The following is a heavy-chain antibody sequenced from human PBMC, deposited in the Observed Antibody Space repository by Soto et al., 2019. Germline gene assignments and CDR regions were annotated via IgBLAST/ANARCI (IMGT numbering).Heavy chain of an antibody. D-gene: IGHD6-19*01. CDR2: IKSKTDGGTT. CDR3: TTDPQYSSGWYWFDP. CDR1: GFTFSNAW. V-gene: IGHV3-15*01. Sequence: PVGSLRLSCAASGFTFSNAWMSWVRQAPGKGLEWVGRIKSKTDGGTTDYAAPVKGRFTISRDDSKNTLYLQMNSLKTEDTAVYYCTTDPQYSSGWYWFDPWGQGTLVTVSS. J-gene: IGHJ5*02.